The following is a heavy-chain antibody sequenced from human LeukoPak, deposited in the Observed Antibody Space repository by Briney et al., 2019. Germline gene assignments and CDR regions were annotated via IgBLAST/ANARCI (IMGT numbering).Heavy chain of an antibody. CDR3: ARDMTGGIWARATSFDH. CDR1: GYTFTAYY. Sequence: ASMKVSCKASGYTFTAYYMHWLRQAPGQGPEWMGWINPDSGGSEYGQKFQGRVTFTSDTSSTTIYMEVRSLKSDDTAVYYCARDMTGGIWARATSFDHWGQGTLVTVPP. J-gene: IGHJ4*02. CDR2: INPDSGGS. V-gene: IGHV1-2*02. D-gene: IGHD1-14*01.